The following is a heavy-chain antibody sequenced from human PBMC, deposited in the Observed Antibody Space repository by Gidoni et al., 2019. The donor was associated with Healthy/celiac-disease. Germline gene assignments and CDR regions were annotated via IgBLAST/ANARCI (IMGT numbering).Heavy chain of an antibody. D-gene: IGHD1-7*01. J-gene: IGHJ4*02. V-gene: IGHV3-30-3*01. CDR3: ARDFGCYNWNYVFDY. Sequence: QVQLVESGGGVVHPGRSLRLPCAASGFTFSRSAMHWVRQAPGKGREWVAVRSYDGSNKYYADAVKGRFTISRDNSKNTLYLQMNSLRAEDTAVYYCARDFGCYNWNYVFDYWGQGTLVTVSS. CDR2: RSYDGSNK. CDR1: GFTFSRSA.